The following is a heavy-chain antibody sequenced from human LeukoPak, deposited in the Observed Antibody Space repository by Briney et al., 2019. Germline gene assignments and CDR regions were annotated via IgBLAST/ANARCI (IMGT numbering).Heavy chain of an antibody. CDR1: GFTFSSYS. CDR3: ARRFDY. Sequence: GGSLRLSCAASGFTFSSYSMNWVRQAPGKGLEWVSYISESSDTIYYADSVKGRFTISRDNAKNSLYLQMNSLRAEDTALYYCARRFDYWGQGTLVTVSS. J-gene: IGHJ4*02. V-gene: IGHV3-48*01. CDR2: ISESSDTI.